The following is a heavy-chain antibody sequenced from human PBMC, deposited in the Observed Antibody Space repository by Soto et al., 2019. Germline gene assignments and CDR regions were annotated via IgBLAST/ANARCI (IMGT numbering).Heavy chain of an antibody. J-gene: IGHJ4*02. D-gene: IGHD2-21*02. V-gene: IGHV1-24*01. CDR1: GYTLTELS. CDR2: FDPEDGET. CDR3: ATVNQYSTAQNFDY. Sequence: GASVKVSCKVSGYTLTELSMHWVRQAPGKGLEWMGGFDPEDGETIYAQKFQGRVTMTEDTSTDTAYMELSSLRSEDTAVYYCATVNQYSTAQNFDYWGQGTLVTVSS.